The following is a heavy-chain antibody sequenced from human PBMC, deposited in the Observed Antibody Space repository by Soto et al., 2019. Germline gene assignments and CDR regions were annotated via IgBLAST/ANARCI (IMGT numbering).Heavy chain of an antibody. CDR3: ARDGGSRGGWGVDY. CDR1: GFTFSSYS. CDR2: ISSSSSYI. V-gene: IGHV3-21*01. J-gene: IGHJ4*02. Sequence: EVQLVESGGGLVKPGGSLRLSCAASGFTFSSYSMNWVRQAPGKGLEWVSSISSSSSYIYYADSVKGRFTISRDNAKNSLYLQMNGLRAEDTAVYSCARDGGSRGGWGVDYWGQGTLVTVSS. D-gene: IGHD1-26*01.